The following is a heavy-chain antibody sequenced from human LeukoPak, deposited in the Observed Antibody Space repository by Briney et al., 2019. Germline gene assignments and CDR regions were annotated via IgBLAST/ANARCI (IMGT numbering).Heavy chain of an antibody. CDR1: GFTFSSYG. J-gene: IGHJ4*02. CDR3: AKDWVRGVFDY. Sequence: GRSLRLSCAASGFTFSSYGMHWVRQAPGKGLEWVAVISYDGSNKYYADSVKGRFTISRDNSKNTLYLQMNSLRDEDTAVYYCAKDWVRGVFDYWGQGTLVTVSS. CDR2: ISYDGSNK. D-gene: IGHD3-10*01. V-gene: IGHV3-30*18.